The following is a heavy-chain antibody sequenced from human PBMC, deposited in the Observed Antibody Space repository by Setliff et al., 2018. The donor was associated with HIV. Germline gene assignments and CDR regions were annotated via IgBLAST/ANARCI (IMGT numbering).Heavy chain of an antibody. CDR2: IAPNLRMP. J-gene: IGHJ3*01. V-gene: IGHV1-69*10. Sequence: SVKVSCKTSEGTFNTYPIAWVRQAPGQGLEWMGGIAPNLRMPNYIQKFKGRLTITADESTSTVYMELTNLRSEDTAMYYCAREKSPVLEYFDWLKPRHVFDVWGQGTVVTVSS. D-gene: IGHD3-9*01. CDR1: EGTFNTYP. CDR3: AREKSPVLEYFDWLKPRHVFDV.